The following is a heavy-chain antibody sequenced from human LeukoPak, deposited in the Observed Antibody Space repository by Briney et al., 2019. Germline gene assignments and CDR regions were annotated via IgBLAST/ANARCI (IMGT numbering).Heavy chain of an antibody. Sequence: ASVKVSCKASGGTFSSYAISWVRQAPGQGLEWMGGIIPILGTANYAQKFQGRVTITTDEFTSTAYMELSSLRSEDTAVYYCARGYWGDNWFDPWGQGTLVTVSS. V-gene: IGHV1-69*05. CDR3: ARGYWGDNWFDP. CDR2: IIPILGTA. CDR1: GGTFSSYA. J-gene: IGHJ5*02. D-gene: IGHD7-27*01.